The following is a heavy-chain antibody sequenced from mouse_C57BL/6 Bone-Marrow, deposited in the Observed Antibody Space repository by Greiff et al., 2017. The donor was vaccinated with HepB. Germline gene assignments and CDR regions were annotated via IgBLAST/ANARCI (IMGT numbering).Heavy chain of an antibody. Sequence: EVQLQESGGGLVQPGGSLSLSCAASGFTFTDYYMSWVRQPPGKALEWLGFIRNKANGYTTEYSASVKGRFTISRDNSQSILYLQMNALRAEDSATYYCARDGSSYHYAMDYWGQGTSVTVSS. CDR2: IRNKANGYTT. J-gene: IGHJ4*01. CDR1: GFTFTDYY. V-gene: IGHV7-3*01. CDR3: ARDGSSYHYAMDY. D-gene: IGHD1-1*01.